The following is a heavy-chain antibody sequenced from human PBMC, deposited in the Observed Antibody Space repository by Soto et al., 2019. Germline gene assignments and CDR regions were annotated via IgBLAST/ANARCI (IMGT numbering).Heavy chain of an antibody. CDR3: ARLMGTSFDL. Sequence: GGSLRLSCAASGFIFGDHHMDWARQPPGKGLEWVGRARNGAHSYTTAYAASVKGRFAISRDDSKNSLSLQMNSLKTEDTAVYFCARLMGTSFDLWGPGTLVTVSS. CDR1: GFIFGDHH. J-gene: IGHJ4*02. CDR2: ARNGAHSYTT. D-gene: IGHD2-8*01. V-gene: IGHV3-72*01.